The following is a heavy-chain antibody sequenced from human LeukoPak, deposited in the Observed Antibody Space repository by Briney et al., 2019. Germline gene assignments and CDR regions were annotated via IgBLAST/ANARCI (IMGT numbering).Heavy chain of an antibody. D-gene: IGHD3-3*01. CDR1: GFTFSSYW. CDR3: ARDLSWSLSGYDY. V-gene: IGHV3-7*01. Sequence: GGSVRLSCAASGFTFSSYWMTWVRQAPGKGLEWVANIKQDASEKFYVDSVKGRFTISRDNAKNSLYLQMNSLRAEDTAVYYCARDLSWSLSGYDYWGQGTLVTVSS. CDR2: IKQDASEK. J-gene: IGHJ4*02.